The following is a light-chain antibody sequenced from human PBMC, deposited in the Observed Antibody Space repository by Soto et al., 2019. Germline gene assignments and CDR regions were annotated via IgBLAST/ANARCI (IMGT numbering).Light chain of an antibody. CDR1: SGHSNFA. CDR2: VNSDGSL. Sequence: QLVLTQSPSASASLGASVKLTCTLSSGHSNFAIAWHQHQPEKGPRYLMKVNSDGSLRKGDGIPDRFSGSSSGAERYLTISSLQSEDEADYYCSSYTSSSTVVFGGGTKVTVL. V-gene: IGLV4-69*01. J-gene: IGLJ2*01. CDR3: SSYTSSSTVV.